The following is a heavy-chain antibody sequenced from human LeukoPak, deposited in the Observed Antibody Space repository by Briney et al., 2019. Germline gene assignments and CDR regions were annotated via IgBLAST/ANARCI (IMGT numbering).Heavy chain of an antibody. CDR2: TSSSSSYI. CDR1: GFTFSSYS. CDR3: ARGTGIAVAGSMDV. J-gene: IGHJ6*02. V-gene: IGHV3-21*01. D-gene: IGHD6-19*01. Sequence: GGSLRLSCAASGFTFSSYSMNWVRQAPGKGLEWVSSTSSSSSYIYYADSVKGRFTISRDNAKNSLYLQMNSLRAEDTAVYYCARGTGIAVAGSMDVWGQGTTVTVSS.